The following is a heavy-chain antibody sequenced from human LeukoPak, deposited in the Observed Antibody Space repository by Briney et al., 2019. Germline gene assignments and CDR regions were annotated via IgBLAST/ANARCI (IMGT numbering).Heavy chain of an antibody. Sequence: GGSLRLSCAASGFTFSSYAMNWVRQAPGKGLEWVSAISGSGGSTYYADSVKGRFTISRDISKNTLYLQMNSLRAEDTAVYYCAKTPPSVAVVSYYCDYWGQGTLVTVSS. V-gene: IGHV3-23*01. CDR2: ISGSGGST. J-gene: IGHJ4*02. CDR3: AKTPPSVAVVSYYCDY. D-gene: IGHD6-19*01. CDR1: GFTFSSYA.